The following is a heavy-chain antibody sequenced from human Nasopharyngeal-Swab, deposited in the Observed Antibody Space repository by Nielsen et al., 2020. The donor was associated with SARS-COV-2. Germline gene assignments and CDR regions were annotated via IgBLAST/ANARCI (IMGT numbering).Heavy chain of an antibody. J-gene: IGHJ3*02. Sequence: WIRQPPGKGLEWIGAINHSGSTNYKASLKSRVTISVDTSKNKFSLKLSSVTAADTAVYYCARATYYDYVWGSYRPGAFDIWGQGTMVTVSS. CDR2: INHSGST. V-gene: IGHV4-34*01. D-gene: IGHD3-16*02. CDR3: ARATYYDYVWGSYRPGAFDI.